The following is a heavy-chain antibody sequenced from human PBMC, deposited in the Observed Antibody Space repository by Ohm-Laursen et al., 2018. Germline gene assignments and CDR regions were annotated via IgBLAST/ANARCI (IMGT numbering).Heavy chain of an antibody. J-gene: IGHJ3*02. D-gene: IGHD6-19*01. V-gene: IGHV4-34*01. CDR2: INHSGST. CDR1: GGSFSGYY. CDR3: ARVKQWLIYAFDI. Sequence: SQTLSLTCAVYGGSFSGYYWSWIRQPPGKGLEWIGEINHSGSTNYNPSLKSRVTTSVDTSKNQFSLKLSSVTAADTAVYYCARVKQWLIYAFDIWGQGTMVTVSS.